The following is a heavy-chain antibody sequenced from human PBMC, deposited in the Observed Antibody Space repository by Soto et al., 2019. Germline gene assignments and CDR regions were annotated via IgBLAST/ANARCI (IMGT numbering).Heavy chain of an antibody. V-gene: IGHV1-69*02. CDR2: IIPVLGVE. CDR1: GDTFSRST. D-gene: IGHD2-8*01. Sequence: QVQLVQSGAEVKNRGSSVKVSCKASGDTFSRSTISWVRQAPGQRLEWMGRIIPVLGVENHAQNFQGRVTLTADKSTSTAYLGLSSLKSEDTAIYYCASSTAGVYVFHDWGQGTLVTVSS. J-gene: IGHJ4*02. CDR3: ASSTAGVYVFHD.